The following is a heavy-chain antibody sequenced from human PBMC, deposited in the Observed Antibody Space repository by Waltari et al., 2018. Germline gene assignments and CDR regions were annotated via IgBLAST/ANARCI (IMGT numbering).Heavy chain of an antibody. CDR3: AKANPEWELLTLFDC. CDR1: GLTFRSYA. D-gene: IGHD1-26*01. Sequence: EVQLLESGGGLVQPGGSLRLSCAASGLTFRSYALRWVRQAPGKGLEWVSAISGSGGSTYYADSVKGRFTISRDNSKNTLYLQMNSLRAEDTAVYYCAKANPEWELLTLFDCWGQGTLVTVSS. CDR2: ISGSGGST. J-gene: IGHJ4*02. V-gene: IGHV3-23*01.